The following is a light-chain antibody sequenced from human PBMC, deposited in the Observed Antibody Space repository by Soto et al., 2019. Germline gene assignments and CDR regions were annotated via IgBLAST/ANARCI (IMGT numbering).Light chain of an antibody. J-gene: IGKJ1*01. Sequence: EIVMTQSPGTLSVSPGESATLSCRASQSVSSNLAWYQQKPDQAPRLLIYGASTRATGIPARFSGSRSGTDFTLTISSLQSEDFAVYYCQQYNNWPRTFGQGTKVEIK. CDR2: GAS. V-gene: IGKV3-15*01. CDR3: QQYNNWPRT. CDR1: QSVSSN.